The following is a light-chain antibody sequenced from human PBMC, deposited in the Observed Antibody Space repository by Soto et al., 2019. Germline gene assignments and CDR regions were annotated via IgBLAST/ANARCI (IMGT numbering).Light chain of an antibody. J-gene: IGKJ1*01. Sequence: EIVVTQSPATLSVSPGDRATLSCTASQNVTRSLAWYQQKPGQTPRLLIYDASSRAAGIPDRFNGGGSGTEFTLTISSLQPEDFALYFCQQYDTWWTFGQGTRV. V-gene: IGKV3-15*01. CDR1: QNVTRS. CDR3: QQYDTWWT. CDR2: DAS.